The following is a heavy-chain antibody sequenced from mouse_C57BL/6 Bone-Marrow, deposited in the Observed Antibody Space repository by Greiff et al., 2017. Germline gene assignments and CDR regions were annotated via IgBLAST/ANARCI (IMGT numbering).Heavy chain of an antibody. CDR1: GFTFSDYY. CDR3: ARRVAMDY. J-gene: IGHJ4*01. V-gene: IGHV5-12*01. CDR2: ISNGGGST. Sequence: EVKLEESGGGLVQPGGSLKLSCAASGFTFSDYYMYWVRQTPEKRLEWVAYISNGGGSTYYPDTVKGRFTISRDNAKNTLYLQMSRLKSEDTAMYYCARRVAMDYWGQGTSVTVSS.